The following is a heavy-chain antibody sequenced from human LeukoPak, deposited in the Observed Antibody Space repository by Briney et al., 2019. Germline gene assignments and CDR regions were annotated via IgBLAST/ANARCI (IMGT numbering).Heavy chain of an antibody. D-gene: IGHD1-26*01. CDR1: GFTFSSYG. V-gene: IGHV3-30*03. CDR3: ALTGGSSNY. Sequence: PGGSLRLSCAASGFTFSSYGMHWVRQAPCNGLEWVAVISYDGSNKYYADSVKGRFTISRDNSKNTLYLQMNSLRAEYTAVYYCALTGGSSNYWGQGTLVTVSS. CDR2: ISYDGSNK. J-gene: IGHJ4*02.